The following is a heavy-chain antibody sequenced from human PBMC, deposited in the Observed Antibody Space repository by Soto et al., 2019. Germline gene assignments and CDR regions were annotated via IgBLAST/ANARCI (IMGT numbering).Heavy chain of an antibody. V-gene: IGHV3-23*01. Sequence: GGSLRLSCAASGFTFSSYAMSWVRQAPGKGLEWVSAISGSGGSTYYADSVKGRFTISRDNSKNTLYLQMNSLRAEDTAVYYCAKDTHLWDIVVVPAAISGLTLAYMDVWGKGTTVTVSS. J-gene: IGHJ6*03. CDR3: AKDTHLWDIVVVPAAISGLTLAYMDV. CDR1: GFTFSSYA. CDR2: ISGSGGST. D-gene: IGHD2-2*01.